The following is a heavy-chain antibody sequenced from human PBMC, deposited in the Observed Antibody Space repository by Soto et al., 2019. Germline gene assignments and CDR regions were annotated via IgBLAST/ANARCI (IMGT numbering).Heavy chain of an antibody. CDR1: GFTFNSYG. CDR2: ISYDGSNT. CDR3: AKDTYYHDSSGYYIFDY. Sequence: QVQLVESGGGVVQPGRSLRLSCAASGFTFNSYGMHWVRQAPGKGLEWVARISYDGSNTNYVESVKGQFTISRDNSKNTVSLQMNSLRAEDTAVYYCAKDTYYHDSSGYYIFDYWGQGTLVIVSS. J-gene: IGHJ4*02. D-gene: IGHD3-22*01. V-gene: IGHV3-30*18.